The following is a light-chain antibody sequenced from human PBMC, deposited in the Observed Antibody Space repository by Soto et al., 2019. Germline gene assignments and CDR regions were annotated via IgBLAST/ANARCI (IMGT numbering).Light chain of an antibody. CDR2: GNT. Sequence: QSVLTQPPSASGTPGQRVTISCSGSSSNIGAKTANWYQQLPGTAPRLLIYGNTNRPSGVPDRFSGAKSGTSASLAITGLQAEDEADYYCQSYDTSLSGVVFGGGTKVTVL. CDR1: SSNIGAKT. J-gene: IGLJ2*01. V-gene: IGLV1-40*01. CDR3: QSYDTSLSGVV.